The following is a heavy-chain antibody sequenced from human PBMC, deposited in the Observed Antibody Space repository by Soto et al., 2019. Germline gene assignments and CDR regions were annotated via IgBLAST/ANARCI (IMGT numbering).Heavy chain of an antibody. J-gene: IGHJ5*02. CDR2: MNPSSGNT. D-gene: IGHD6-13*01. Sequence: GASVKVSCKASGYTFTSYDINWVRQATGQGLEWMGWMNPSSGNTGYAQKFQGRVTMTRNTSISTAYMELSSLRSEDTAVYYCARAAAVVGNWFDPWGQGTLVTVSS. CDR3: ARAAAVVGNWFDP. CDR1: GYTFTSYD. V-gene: IGHV1-8*01.